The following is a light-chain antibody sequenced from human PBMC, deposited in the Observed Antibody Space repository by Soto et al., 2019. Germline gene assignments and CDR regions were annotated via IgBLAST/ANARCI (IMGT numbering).Light chain of an antibody. J-gene: IGLJ1*01. CDR2: EVN. CDR3: FSFTTTCTHV. CDR1: SXXIGXXXX. V-gene: IGLV2-14*01. Sequence: TRPASLSGSPGQSITISCTATSXXIGXXXXXXXXXXXXXXXXXLXISEVNTRPSGVSNRFSGSKSGNTAYLTISGLQVEDEAEYFCFSFTTTCTHVFGTGTKVTVL.